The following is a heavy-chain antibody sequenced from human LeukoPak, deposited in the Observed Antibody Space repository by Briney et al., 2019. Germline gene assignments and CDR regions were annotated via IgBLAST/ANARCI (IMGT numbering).Heavy chain of an antibody. V-gene: IGHV3-43*02. CDR1: GFTFRNYA. D-gene: IGHD6-19*01. CDR2: IKGNGDTT. CDR3: AKDTGSGWSFDY. Sequence: SGGSLRLSCAASGFTFRNYAMHWVRQAPGKGLEWVSLIKGNGDTTYTDSVKGRFIISRDNSKNSLYLQINSLRTEDTALYYCAKDTGSGWSFDYWGLGTLVTVSS. J-gene: IGHJ4*02.